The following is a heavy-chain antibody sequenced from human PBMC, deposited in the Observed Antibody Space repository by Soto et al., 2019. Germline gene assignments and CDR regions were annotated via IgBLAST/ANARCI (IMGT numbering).Heavy chain of an antibody. CDR1: GYAFGDYD. J-gene: IGHJ5*02. Sequence: QVQLVQSGAEVQRPGASVKVSCRASGYAFGDYDISWVRQAPGQGLEWMGWMNPNSANTGYAQKFQGRVSMAREMSRSTAYMELSRLRPEDTAIYYCARMATYGTLNWFDPWGQGALVTVSS. V-gene: IGHV1-8*01. D-gene: IGHD1-1*01. CDR3: ARMATYGTLNWFDP. CDR2: MNPNSANT.